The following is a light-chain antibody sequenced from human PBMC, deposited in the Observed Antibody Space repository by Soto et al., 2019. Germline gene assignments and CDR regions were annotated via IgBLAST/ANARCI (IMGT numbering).Light chain of an antibody. Sequence: EIVMTQSPATLSVSPGERATLSCRASQSVNSLLAWYQQTPGQAPRLLIYGASTRATGIPARFSGSESGTDFTLTISSLQSEDFAIYYCQQYNDWPWTFGHGTTVEIK. CDR2: GAS. CDR3: QQYNDWPWT. J-gene: IGKJ1*01. V-gene: IGKV3-15*01. CDR1: QSVNSL.